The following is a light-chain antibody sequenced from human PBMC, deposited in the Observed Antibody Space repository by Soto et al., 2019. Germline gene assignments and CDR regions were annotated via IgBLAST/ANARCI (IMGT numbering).Light chain of an antibody. CDR3: QSYDSSLSGSWV. V-gene: IGLV1-40*01. CDR1: SSNIGARYD. Sequence: QLVLTQPPSVSGAPGQRVTISCTGSSSNIGARYDVHWYQQLPGTAPKLLIYDNSNRPSGVPDRFSGSKSVTSASLAITGLQAEDEADYYCQSYDSSLSGSWVFGGGTKLTVL. CDR2: DNS. J-gene: IGLJ3*02.